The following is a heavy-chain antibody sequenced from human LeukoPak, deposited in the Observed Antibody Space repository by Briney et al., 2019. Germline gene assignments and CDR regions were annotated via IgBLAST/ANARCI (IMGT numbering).Heavy chain of an antibody. J-gene: IGHJ3*02. CDR3: ARYCGGDCYSDDAFDI. V-gene: IGHV4-4*02. CDR2: IYHSGST. D-gene: IGHD2-21*02. Sequence: PSETLSLTCAVSGGSISSSNWWSWVRQPPGKGLEWIGEIYHSGSTNYNPSLKSRVTISVDTSKNQFSLKLSSVTAAGTAVYYCARYCGGDCYSDDAFDIWGQGTMVTVSS. CDR1: GGSISSSNW.